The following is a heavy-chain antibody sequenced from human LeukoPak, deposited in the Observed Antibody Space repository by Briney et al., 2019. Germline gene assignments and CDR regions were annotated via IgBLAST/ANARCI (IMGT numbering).Heavy chain of an antibody. J-gene: IGHJ6*03. D-gene: IGHD3-22*01. CDR3: AKDSSGIVVARAAYYMDV. CDR2: ISGSGGNT. CDR1: GFTFSRYA. V-gene: IGHV3-23*01. Sequence: GGSLRLSCAASGFTFSRYAMSRVRQAPGKGLEWVSAISGSGGNTYYADSVKGRLTVSRDNSKNTLYLQMNSLRAEDSATYYCAKDSSGIVVARAAYYMDVWGKGTTVTISS.